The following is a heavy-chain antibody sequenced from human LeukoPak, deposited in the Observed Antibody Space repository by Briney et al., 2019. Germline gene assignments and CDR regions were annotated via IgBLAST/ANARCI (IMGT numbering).Heavy chain of an antibody. V-gene: IGHV4-59*01. CDR1: GGSISSYY. CDR3: ARDGVWGSYRPGAFDI. D-gene: IGHD3-16*02. J-gene: IGHJ3*02. CDR2: IYYSGST. Sequence: PSETLSLTCTVSGGSISSYYWSWIRQPPGKGLEWIGYIYYSGSTNYNPSLKSRVTISVDTSKSQFSLKLSSVTAADTAVYYCARDGVWGSYRPGAFDIWGQGTMVTVSS.